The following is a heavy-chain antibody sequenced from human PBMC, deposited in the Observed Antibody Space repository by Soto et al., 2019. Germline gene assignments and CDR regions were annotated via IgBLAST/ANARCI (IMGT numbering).Heavy chain of an antibody. CDR3: AKNGQPPYYYNGLDF. J-gene: IGHJ6*02. Sequence: ASVKVSCKASGYTFTSYDINWVRQATGQGLEWMGWMNPNSGNTGYAQKFQGRVSMTIDTSTTTAYMELRSLTSDDTAVYYCAKNGQPPYYYNGLDFWGQGTKVTVSS. D-gene: IGHD2-8*01. CDR2: MNPNSGNT. V-gene: IGHV1-8*01. CDR1: GYTFTSYD.